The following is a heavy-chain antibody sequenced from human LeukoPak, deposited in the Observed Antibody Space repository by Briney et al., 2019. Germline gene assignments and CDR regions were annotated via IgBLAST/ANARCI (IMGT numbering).Heavy chain of an antibody. CDR1: GGSISSYY. D-gene: IGHD3-10*01. CDR3: ARGEYYGSGNYYYYYMDV. CDR2: IYTSGST. V-gene: IGHV4-4*07. Sequence: SETLSLTCTVSGGSISSYYWSWIRQPAGKGLEWIGRIYTSGSTNYNRSLKSRVTISVDKSKNQFSLKLSSVTAADTAVYYCARGEYYGSGNYYYYYMDVWGKGTTVTVSS. J-gene: IGHJ6*03.